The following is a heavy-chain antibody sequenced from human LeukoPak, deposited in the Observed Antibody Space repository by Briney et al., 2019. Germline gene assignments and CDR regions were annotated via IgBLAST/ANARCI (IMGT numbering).Heavy chain of an antibody. CDR3: AAESDAFDI. V-gene: IGHV3-30*03. Sequence: PGGSLRLSCAASGFTFSSYGMHWVRQAPGKGLEWVAVISYDGSNKYYADSVKGRFTISRDNSKNTLYLQMNSLRAEDTAVYHCAAESDAFDIWGQGTMVTVSS. D-gene: IGHD1-14*01. J-gene: IGHJ3*02. CDR1: GFTFSSYG. CDR2: ISYDGSNK.